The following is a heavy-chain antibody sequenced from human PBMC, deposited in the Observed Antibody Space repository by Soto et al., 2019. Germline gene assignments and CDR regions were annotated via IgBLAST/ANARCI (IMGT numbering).Heavy chain of an antibody. J-gene: IGHJ6*02. D-gene: IGHD2-2*01. V-gene: IGHV1-69*01. CDR1: GGTFSSYA. CDR2: IIPIPGTA. Sequence: QVQLVQSGAEVKKPGSSVKVSCKASGGTFSSYAISWVRQAPGQGLEWMGGIIPIPGTANYAQKFQGRVTITADESTITAYMELSSLRSEDTAVYYCARSQGSSTSLEIYYYYYYVMDVWGQGTPVTVSS. CDR3: ARSQGSSTSLEIYYYYYYVMDV.